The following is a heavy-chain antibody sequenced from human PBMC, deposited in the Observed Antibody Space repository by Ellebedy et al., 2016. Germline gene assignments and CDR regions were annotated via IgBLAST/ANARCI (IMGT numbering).Heavy chain of an antibody. Sequence: ASVKVSXXGSGYSFSSYTIGWVRQAPGQGLEWMGWISGSNGNTKYAQKFQGRVTMTTDTSTNTAYMELRSLRSDDTAVYYRAREGAYDSGGYYELFDYWGQGTLVTVSS. CDR3: AREGAYDSGGYYELFDY. V-gene: IGHV1-18*01. D-gene: IGHD3-22*01. CDR2: ISGSNGNT. CDR1: GYSFSSYT. J-gene: IGHJ4*02.